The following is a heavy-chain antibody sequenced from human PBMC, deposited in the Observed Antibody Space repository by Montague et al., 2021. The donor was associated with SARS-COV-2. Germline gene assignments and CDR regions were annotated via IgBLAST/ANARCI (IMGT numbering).Heavy chain of an antibody. CDR1: GFTFSSYD. J-gene: IGHJ6*02. D-gene: IGHD3-10*01. CDR2: IGTTGDT. Sequence: SLRLSCAASGFTFSSYDMHWVRQATGKGLEWVSAIGTTGDTYYPGSVKGRFTISRENAKNSLYLQMNSLRAGDTAVYYCARGVTMVQGVIYYYYGMDVWGLGTTVTVSS. V-gene: IGHV3-13*04. CDR3: ARGVTMVQGVIYYYYGMDV.